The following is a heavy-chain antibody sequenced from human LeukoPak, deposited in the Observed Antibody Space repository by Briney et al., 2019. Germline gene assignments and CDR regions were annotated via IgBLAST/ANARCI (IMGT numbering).Heavy chain of an antibody. CDR3: ATDPAGGRLAVAGHSY. CDR2: IIPILGIA. Sequence: GASVKVSCKASGGTFSSYTISWVRQAPGQGLEWMGRIIPILGIANYAQKFQGRVTITADKSTSTAYMELSSLRSEDTAVYYCATDPAGGRLAVAGHSYWGQGTLVTVSS. J-gene: IGHJ4*02. D-gene: IGHD6-19*01. V-gene: IGHV1-69*04. CDR1: GGTFSSYT.